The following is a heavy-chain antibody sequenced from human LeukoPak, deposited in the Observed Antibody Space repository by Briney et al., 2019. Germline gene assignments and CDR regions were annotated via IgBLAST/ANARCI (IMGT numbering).Heavy chain of an antibody. CDR3: ARHGGLGYCSSTSCYVSAFDI. V-gene: IGHV4-39*01. D-gene: IGHD2-2*01. Sequence: SETLSLTCTVSGGSISSSSYYWGWIRQPPGKGLEWIGSIYYSGSTYYNPSLKSRLTISVDTSKNQFSLKLSSVTAADTAVYYCARHGGLGYCSSTSCYVSAFDIWGQGTMVTVSS. CDR1: GGSISSSSYY. J-gene: IGHJ3*02. CDR2: IYYSGST.